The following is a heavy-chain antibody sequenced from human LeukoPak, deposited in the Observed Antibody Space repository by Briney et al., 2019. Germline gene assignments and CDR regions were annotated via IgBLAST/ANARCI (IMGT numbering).Heavy chain of an antibody. J-gene: IGHJ6*03. Sequence: GGSLRLSCAASGFTFSSYGMSWVRQAPGKGLEWVSAISGSGGSTYYADSVKGRFTISRDNSKNTLYLQMNSLRAEDTAVYYCARGDRRRERQRSRWHYYYYYMDVWGKGTTVTVSS. D-gene: IGHD1-1*01. CDR3: ARGDRRRERQRSRWHYYYYYMDV. V-gene: IGHV3-23*01. CDR2: ISGSGGST. CDR1: GFTFSSYG.